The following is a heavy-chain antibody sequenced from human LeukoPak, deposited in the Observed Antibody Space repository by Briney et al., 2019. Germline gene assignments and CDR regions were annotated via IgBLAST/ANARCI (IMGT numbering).Heavy chain of an antibody. CDR1: GGTFSSYA. V-gene: IGHV1-69*05. J-gene: IGHJ6*03. D-gene: IGHD6-6*01. CDR3: ASGPIRAARRYYYYYMDV. CDR2: IIPTFGTA. Sequence: SVKVSCKASGGTFSSYAISWVRQAPGQGLEWMGGIIPTFGTANYAQKFQGRVTITTDESTSTAYMELSSLRSEDTAVYYCASGPIRAARRYYYYYMDVWGKGTTVTVSS.